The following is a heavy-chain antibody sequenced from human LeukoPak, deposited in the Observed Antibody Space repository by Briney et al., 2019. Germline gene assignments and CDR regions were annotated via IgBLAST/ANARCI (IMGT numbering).Heavy chain of an antibody. CDR1: GGSISSSSYY. D-gene: IGHD2-15*01. J-gene: IGHJ4*02. V-gene: IGHV4-39*07. CDR3: ARINVVVVAAQFDY. CDR2: INHSGST. Sequence: PSETLSLTCTVSGGSISSSSYYWGWIRQPPGKGLEWIGEINHSGSTNYNPSLKSRVTISVDTSKNQFSLKLSSVTAADTAVYYCARINVVVVAAQFDYWGQGTQVTVSS.